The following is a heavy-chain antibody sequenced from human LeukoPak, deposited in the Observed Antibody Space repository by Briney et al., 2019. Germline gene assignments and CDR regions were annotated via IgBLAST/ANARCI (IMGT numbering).Heavy chain of an antibody. V-gene: IGHV4-59*08. CDR1: GGSISSYY. D-gene: IGHD3-3*01. CDR2: IYYSGST. J-gene: IGHJ6*02. Sequence: SETLSLNCTVSGGSISSYYWSWLRQPPGKGLEWSGYIYYSGSTNYNPSLKSRVTISVDTSKNQFSLKLSSVPAADTAVYYCARQQDYDFWSGPRSLYGMDVWGQGTAVTVSS. CDR3: ARQQDYDFWSGPRSLYGMDV.